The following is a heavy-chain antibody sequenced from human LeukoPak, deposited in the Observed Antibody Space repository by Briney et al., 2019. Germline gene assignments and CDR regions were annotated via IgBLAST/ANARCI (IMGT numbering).Heavy chain of an antibody. V-gene: IGHV5-51*01. J-gene: IGHJ4*02. Sequence: ESPKISCKGSGYNFTNYWIGWVRQIPGKGLEWMGIIYPCDSDTRYSPSFQGQVTIAADKSISTAYLQWSSLEASDTSMYYCGRPAMAQLGFDYWGQGTLATVSS. D-gene: IGHD6-6*01. CDR3: GRPAMAQLGFDY. CDR1: GYNFTNYW. CDR2: IYPCDSDT.